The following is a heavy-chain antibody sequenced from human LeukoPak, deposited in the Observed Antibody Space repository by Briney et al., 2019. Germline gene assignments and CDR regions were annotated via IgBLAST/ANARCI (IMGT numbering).Heavy chain of an antibody. V-gene: IGHV1-69*06. CDR3: ARDSGIVGAADYYYVDV. J-gene: IGHJ6*03. CDR1: GGTFSVNS. CDR2: INPMSGTA. Sequence: SVKVSCKASGGTFSVNSIIWVRQAPGQGLEWLGGINPMSGTANFAQKFQGRVTITADKSTSTAYMELSSLRSEDTAVYYCARDSGIVGAADYYYVDVWGKGTTVTVSS. D-gene: IGHD1-26*01.